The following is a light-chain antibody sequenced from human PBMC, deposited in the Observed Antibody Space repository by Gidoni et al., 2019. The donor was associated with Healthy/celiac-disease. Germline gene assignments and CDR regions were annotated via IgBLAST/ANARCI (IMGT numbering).Light chain of an antibody. V-gene: IGKV3-15*01. CDR1: QSVSSN. Sequence: EIVMTQSPAPLSVSPGERATLSCRASQSVSSNLAWYQQKPGQVTRLLISGSGSGTEFTLTISSLQSEDFAVYYCQQYNNWPPWTFGQGTKVEIK. J-gene: IGKJ1*01. CDR3: QQYNNWPPWT.